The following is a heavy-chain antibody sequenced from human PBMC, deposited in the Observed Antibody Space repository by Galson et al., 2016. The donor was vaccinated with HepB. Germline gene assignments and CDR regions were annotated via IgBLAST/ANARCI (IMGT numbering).Heavy chain of an antibody. J-gene: IGHJ6*02. D-gene: IGHD2-2*01. CDR2: ISWNSGSI. CDR1: GFSFDDYA. Sequence: SLRLSCAASGFSFDDYAMHWVRQAPGKGLEWVSGISWNSGSIGYAESVKGRFTISRDNAKNSLYLQMNSLRAEDTALYYCAKDMGYCSSPICYGMDVWGQGTTLTVSS. CDR3: AKDMGYCSSPICYGMDV. V-gene: IGHV3-9*01.